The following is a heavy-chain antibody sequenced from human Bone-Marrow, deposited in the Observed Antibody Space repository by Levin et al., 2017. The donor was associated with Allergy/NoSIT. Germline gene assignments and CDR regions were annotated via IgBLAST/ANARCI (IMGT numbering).Heavy chain of an antibody. D-gene: IGHD1-1*01. J-gene: IGHJ4*02. CDR1: GYTFIRNW. V-gene: IGHV5-51*01. CDR2: IYPGDSDT. CDR3: ARLRNEGAYYFDY. Sequence: GESLKISCKASGYTFIRNWIGWVRQMPGKGLEWMGMIYPGDSDTRYSPSFQGQVTISADKSINTAYLQWSGLKASDIAIYYCARLRNEGAYYFDYWGQGTLVTVSS.